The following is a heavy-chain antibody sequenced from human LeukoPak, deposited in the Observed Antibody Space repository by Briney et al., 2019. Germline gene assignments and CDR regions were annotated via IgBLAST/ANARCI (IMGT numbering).Heavy chain of an antibody. CDR2: IYSCGST. J-gene: IGHJ4*02. V-gene: IGHV3-53*01. D-gene: IGHD3-10*01. CDR1: GFIVSSNY. CDR3: ARSITMVRGVIPDPYYFDY. Sequence: GGSLRLSCAASGFIVSSNYVSWVRQAPGKGLEWVSLIYSCGSTYYADSVKGRFTISRDNSKNTPYLQMNSLRAEDTAVYYCARSITMVRGVIPDPYYFDYWGQGTLVTVSS.